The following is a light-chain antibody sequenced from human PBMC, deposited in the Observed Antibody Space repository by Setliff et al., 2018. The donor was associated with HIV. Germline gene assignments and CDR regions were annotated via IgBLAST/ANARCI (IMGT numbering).Light chain of an antibody. CDR2: EVR. J-gene: IGLJ1*01. CDR1: SSDVGGYNY. Sequence: QSALTQPASVSGSPGQSITISCTGTSSDVGGYNYVSWYQQHPGKAPELIIYEVRNRPSGVSNRFSGSKSGNTASLTISGLQAEDEGDYYCSSYAITNTLPFGTGTK. V-gene: IGLV2-14*01. CDR3: SSYAITNTLP.